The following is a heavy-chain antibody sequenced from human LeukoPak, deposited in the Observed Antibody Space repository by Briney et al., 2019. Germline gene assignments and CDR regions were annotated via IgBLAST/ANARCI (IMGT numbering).Heavy chain of an antibody. CDR3: AREGWNELLDY. CDR2: ISYDGSNI. V-gene: IGHV3-30*03. J-gene: IGHJ4*02. CDR1: GFSFRNYG. D-gene: IGHD1-1*01. Sequence: GGSLRLSCTASGFSFRNYGMHWVRQAPGKGLEWLAAISYDGSNIYYADVVKGRFTISRDNSKNTLYLQMNSLRAEDTAVYYCAREGWNELLDYWGQGTLVTVSS.